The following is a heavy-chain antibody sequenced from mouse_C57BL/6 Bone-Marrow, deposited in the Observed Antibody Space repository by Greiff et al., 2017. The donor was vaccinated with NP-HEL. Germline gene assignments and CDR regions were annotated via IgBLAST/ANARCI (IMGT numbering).Heavy chain of an antibody. CDR3: ARDGYSSWFAY. CDR2: IDPSDSYT. V-gene: IGHV1-69*01. CDR1: GYTFTSYW. Sequence: VQLQQSGAELVMPGASVKLSCKASGYTFTSYWMHWVKQRPGQGLEWIGEIDPSDSYTNYNQKFKGKSTLTVDKSSSTAYMQLSSLTSEDSAVYYCARDGYSSWFAYWGQGTLVTVSA. J-gene: IGHJ3*01. D-gene: IGHD2-3*01.